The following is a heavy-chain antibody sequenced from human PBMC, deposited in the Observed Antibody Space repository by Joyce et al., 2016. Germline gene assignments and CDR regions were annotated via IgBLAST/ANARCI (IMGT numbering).Heavy chain of an antibody. CDR1: GGSIKSDLYF. J-gene: IGHJ5*01. V-gene: IGHV4-61*02. Sequence: QVQLQESGPGLVKPSQTLSLTCTVSGGSIKSDLYFWNWIRQPAGKGLEWIGRIYTSGSESPNYNPSLTSRVTISVDTSKNQFSLKLSSVTAADTAVYYCARKRGRGWFDSWGQGTLVTVSS. CDR3: ARKRGRGWFDS. CDR2: IYTSGSESP.